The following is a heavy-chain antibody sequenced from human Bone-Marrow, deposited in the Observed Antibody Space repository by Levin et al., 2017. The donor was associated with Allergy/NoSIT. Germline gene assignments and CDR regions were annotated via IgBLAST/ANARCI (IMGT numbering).Heavy chain of an antibody. D-gene: IGHD3-22*01. Sequence: GSLRLSCVGSGFTFNNSWMSWVRQAPGKGLEWVANINQDGGEKKYVESVKGRFTISRDNTKNSLYLQMDSLRVEDTAVYYCARKVYYYDAIDYGWFDPWGQGTLVIVSS. V-gene: IGHV3-7*01. CDR2: INQDGGEK. J-gene: IGHJ5*02. CDR3: ARKVYYYDAIDYGWFDP. CDR1: GFTFNNSW.